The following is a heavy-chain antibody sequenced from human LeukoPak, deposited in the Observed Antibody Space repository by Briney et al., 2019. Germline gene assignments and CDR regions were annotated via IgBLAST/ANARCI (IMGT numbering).Heavy chain of an antibody. CDR3: ASGNWNDGLRFDP. V-gene: IGHV4-34*01. D-gene: IGHD1-20*01. CDR1: GGSFSGYY. CDR2: INHSGST. J-gene: IGHJ5*02. Sequence: SETLSLTWAVYGGSFSGYYWSWIRQPPGKGLEWIGEINHSGSTNYNPSLKNRVTISVDTSKNQFSLKLSSVTAADTAVYYCASGNWNDGLRFDPWGQGTLGTVSS.